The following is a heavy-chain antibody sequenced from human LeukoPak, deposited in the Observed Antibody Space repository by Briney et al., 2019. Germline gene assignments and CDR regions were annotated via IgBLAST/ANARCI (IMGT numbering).Heavy chain of an antibody. J-gene: IGHJ4*02. Sequence: ASVKVSCKASGYTFTSYGISWVRQAPGQGLEWMGWISAYNGNTNYAQKLQGRVTMTTDTSTSTAYMELRSLRSDDTAVYYCARFDLGYCSGGSCYNRFDYWGQGTLVTVSS. D-gene: IGHD2-15*01. CDR2: ISAYNGNT. V-gene: IGHV1-18*01. CDR3: ARFDLGYCSGGSCYNRFDY. CDR1: GYTFTSYG.